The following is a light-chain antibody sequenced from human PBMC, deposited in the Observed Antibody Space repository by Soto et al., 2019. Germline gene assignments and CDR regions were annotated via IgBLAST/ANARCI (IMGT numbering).Light chain of an antibody. Sequence: DIQMTQSPSTLSASVGDRVTITCRASQSISSWLAWYQQNPGKAPKLLIYKSSSLESGVPSRFSGKGSGTVFTITISSLQTDEFATYNCQQYNSYPWTFDQGTKVEIK. V-gene: IGKV1-5*03. J-gene: IGKJ1*01. CDR1: QSISSW. CDR2: KSS. CDR3: QQYNSYPWT.